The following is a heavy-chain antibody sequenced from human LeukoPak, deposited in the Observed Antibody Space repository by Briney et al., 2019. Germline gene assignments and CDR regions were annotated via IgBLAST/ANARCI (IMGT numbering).Heavy chain of an antibody. CDR1: GFTFSSYS. J-gene: IGHJ4*02. CDR3: ARETPRRGETRDGYR. D-gene: IGHD5-24*01. CDR2: IKEDGSET. V-gene: IGHV3-7*01. Sequence: GGSLRLSCAASGFTFSSYSMNWARQAPGKGLECLANIKEDGSETYYADSVKGRFTISRDNPKNLLFLQINSLRVEDTAVYYCARETPRRGETRDGYRWGQGTVVTVSS.